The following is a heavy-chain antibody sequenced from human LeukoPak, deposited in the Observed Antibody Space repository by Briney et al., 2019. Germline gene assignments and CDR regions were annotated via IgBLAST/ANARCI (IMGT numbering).Heavy chain of an antibody. CDR3: ARDPSSFPFDY. CDR1: GGSISSGCYY. Sequence: SQTLSLTCTVSGGSISSGCYYWSWIRQPAGKGLEWIGRIYTSRSTNYNPSLKSRVTISVDTSKHQFSLKLSSVTAADTAVYYCARDPSSFPFDYWGQGTLVTVSS. CDR2: IYTSRST. J-gene: IGHJ4*02. V-gene: IGHV4-61*02. D-gene: IGHD2-15*01.